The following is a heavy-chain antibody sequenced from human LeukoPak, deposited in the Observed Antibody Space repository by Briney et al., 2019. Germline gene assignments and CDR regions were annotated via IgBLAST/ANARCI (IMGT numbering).Heavy chain of an antibody. CDR3: ARLNNWFGS. V-gene: IGHV5-51*01. CDR2: IYPGDSDT. J-gene: IGHJ5*01. Sequence: PGESLKISCEASGYSFTNYWIGWVRQMPGKGLEWMGIIYPGDSDTRYRSSFQGQVTISADKSISIAYLQWSSLKASDTAIYYCARLNNWFGSWGQGTLVTVSS. CDR1: GYSFTNYW.